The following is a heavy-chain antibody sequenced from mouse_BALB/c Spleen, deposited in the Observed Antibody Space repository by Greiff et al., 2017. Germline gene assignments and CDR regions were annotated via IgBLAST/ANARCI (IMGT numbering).Heavy chain of an antibody. Sequence: EVKLMESGAELVKPGASVKLSCTASGFNIKDTYMHWVKQRPEQGLEWIGRIDPANGNTKYDPKFQGKATITADTSSNTAYLQLSSLTSEDTAVYYCARRANWSYFDVWGAGTTVTVSS. CDR1: GFNIKDTY. CDR3: ARRANWSYFDV. J-gene: IGHJ1*01. CDR2: IDPANGNT. D-gene: IGHD4-1*01. V-gene: IGHV14-3*02.